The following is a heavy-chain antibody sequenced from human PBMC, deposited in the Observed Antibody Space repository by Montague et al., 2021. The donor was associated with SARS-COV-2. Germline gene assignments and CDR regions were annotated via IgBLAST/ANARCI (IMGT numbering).Heavy chain of an antibody. J-gene: IGHJ4*02. CDR2: ISGSGGST. Sequence: SLRLSCAASGFTFSSYAMSWVRQAPGKGLEWVSAISGSGGSTYYADSVKGRFTISRDNSKNTPYLQMNSLRAEDTAVYYCRVGNYYDSISDYWGQGTLVTVSS. D-gene: IGHD3-22*01. CDR1: GFTFSSYA. CDR3: RVGNYYDSISDY. V-gene: IGHV3-23*01.